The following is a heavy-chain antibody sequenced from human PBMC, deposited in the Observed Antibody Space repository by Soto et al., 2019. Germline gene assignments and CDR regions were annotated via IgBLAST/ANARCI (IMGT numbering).Heavy chain of an antibody. CDR3: AKVGSERYRGQHSDY. V-gene: IGHV3-23*01. D-gene: IGHD5-12*01. J-gene: IGHJ4*02. CDR1: GFTFSNYA. CDR2: ISSSSGST. Sequence: EVQLLESGGGLVQPGGSLRLSCAASGFTFSNYAMNWVRQAPGKGLECVSTISSSSGSTYYADSVKGRFTISRDNSTNFLYLQMNRLRGDDTAVYYWAKVGSERYRGQHSDYWCQGTLVTISS.